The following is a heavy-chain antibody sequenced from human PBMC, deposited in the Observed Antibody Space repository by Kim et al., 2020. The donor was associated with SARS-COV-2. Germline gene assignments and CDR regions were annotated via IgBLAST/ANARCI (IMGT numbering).Heavy chain of an antibody. D-gene: IGHD6-13*01. CDR3: ARYVAAAGISGFDY. CDR1: GGTFSSYA. Sequence: SVKVSCKASGGTFSSYAISWVRQAPGQGLEWMGGIIPIFGTANYAQKFQGRVTITADESTSTAYMELSSLRSEDTAVYYCARYVAAAGISGFDYWGQGTLVTVSS. CDR2: IIPIFGTA. V-gene: IGHV1-69*13. J-gene: IGHJ4*02.